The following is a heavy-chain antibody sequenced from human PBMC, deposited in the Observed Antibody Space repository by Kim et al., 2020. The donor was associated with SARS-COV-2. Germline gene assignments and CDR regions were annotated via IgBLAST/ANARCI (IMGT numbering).Heavy chain of an antibody. CDR2: IVVGTGDT. CDR3: TADGWPPTRGYSNP. V-gene: IGHV1-58*01. J-gene: IGHJ4*02. Sequence: SVKVSCKASGFTFSSSAVQWVRQARGQRLEWIGWIVVGTGDTNYAQKFQERVTITRDMSTSTAYMELSNLRSEDTAVYYCTADGWPPTRGYSNPWGQGTLVTVSS. D-gene: IGHD5-18*01. CDR1: GFTFSSSA.